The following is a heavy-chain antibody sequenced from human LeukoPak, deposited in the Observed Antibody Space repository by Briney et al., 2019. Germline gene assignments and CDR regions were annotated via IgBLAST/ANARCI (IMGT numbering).Heavy chain of an antibody. CDR2: IKQDGSEK. D-gene: IGHD5-24*01. J-gene: IGHJ4*02. Sequence: GGSLRLSCVGSGFTFRDYWMSWVRQAPGKGLEWVANIKQDGSEKDYVDALKGRFTISRDNAKNSLYLQMNSLRAEDTAVYYCARWLELMRNFDWWGQGTLVTVSS. CDR1: GFTFRDYW. CDR3: ARWLELMRNFDW. V-gene: IGHV3-7*01.